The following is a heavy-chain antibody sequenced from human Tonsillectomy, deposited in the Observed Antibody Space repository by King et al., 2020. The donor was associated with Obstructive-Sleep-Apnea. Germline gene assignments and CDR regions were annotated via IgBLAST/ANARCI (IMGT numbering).Heavy chain of an antibody. J-gene: IGHJ4*02. CDR1: GFTFSSYA. V-gene: IGHV3-30-3*01. CDR2: ISYDGSNK. D-gene: IGHD3-16*02. CDR3: ARVGMFYEYVWGTYRFDY. Sequence: VQLVESGGGVVQSGRSLRLSCAASGFTFSSYAMHWVRQGPGKGLEWVAGISYDGSNKDYADSVKGRFTISRDNSKNTLYLQMNSLRAEDTAVYYCARVGMFYEYVWGTYRFDYWGQGTLVTVSS.